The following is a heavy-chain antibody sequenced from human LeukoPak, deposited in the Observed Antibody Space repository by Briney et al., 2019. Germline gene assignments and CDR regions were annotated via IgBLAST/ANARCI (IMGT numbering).Heavy chain of an antibody. CDR2: IYHSGST. CDR1: GYSISSGYY. CDR3: ARDRVGQQLVGRKYYYYYMDV. J-gene: IGHJ6*03. Sequence: SETLSLTCTVSGYSISSGYYWGWIRQPPGKGLEWIGSIYHSGSTYYNPPLKSRVTISVDTSKNQFSLKLSSVTAADTAVYYCARDRVGQQLVGRKYYYYYMDVWGKGTTVTISS. V-gene: IGHV4-38-2*02. D-gene: IGHD6-13*01.